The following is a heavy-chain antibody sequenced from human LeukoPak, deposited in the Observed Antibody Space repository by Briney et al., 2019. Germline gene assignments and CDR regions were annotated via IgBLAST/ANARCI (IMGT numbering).Heavy chain of an antibody. V-gene: IGHV3-48*04. D-gene: IGHD3-10*01. J-gene: IGHJ4*02. CDR3: VLLSLTPG. Sequence: PGGSLRLSCAASGFTFSSYSMNWVRQAPGKGLEWVSYISSSSSTIYYADSVKGRFTISRDNAKNTLYLQMNSLRAEDTAVYYCVLLSLTPGWGQGTLVTVSS. CDR1: GFTFSSYS. CDR2: ISSSSSTI.